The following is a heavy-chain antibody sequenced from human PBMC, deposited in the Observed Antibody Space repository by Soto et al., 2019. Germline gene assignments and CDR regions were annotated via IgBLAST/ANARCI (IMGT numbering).Heavy chain of an antibody. CDR3: ARTTFYDIFTAYYSLFDY. V-gene: IGHV4-31*03. CDR1: GGSISSGGFY. J-gene: IGHJ4*02. CDR2: ISDSGSS. D-gene: IGHD3-9*01. Sequence: QVQLQESGPGLVKPSQTPTLTCTVSGGSISSGGFYWSWIRQHPGKGLEWIGHISDSGSSYYNPSLESRVTISVDTSKNHFSLKLSAVTAADTAVYFCARTTFYDIFTAYYSLFDYWGQGTLVTVSS.